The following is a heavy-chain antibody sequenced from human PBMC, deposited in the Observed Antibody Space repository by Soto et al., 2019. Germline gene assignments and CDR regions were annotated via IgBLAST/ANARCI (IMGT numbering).Heavy chain of an antibody. CDR2: IFYSGST. CDR3: ACIFSGGYSYGFYYYGMDV. D-gene: IGHD5-18*01. V-gene: IGHV4-39*05. CDR1: DGSLDRANFS. J-gene: IGHJ6*02. Sequence: ENPYLTRAVYDGSLDRANFSCAGFCLQTRKGLEWIGSIFYSGSTYYNPSLKSRVTISVDTSKNQFSLKLSSVTAADTAVYYCACIFSGGYSYGFYYYGMDVWGQGTTVT.